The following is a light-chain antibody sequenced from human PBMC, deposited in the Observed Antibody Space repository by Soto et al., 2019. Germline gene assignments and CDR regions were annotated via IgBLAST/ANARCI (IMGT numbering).Light chain of an antibody. CDR1: QRVSGY. J-gene: IGKJ3*01. CDR2: DAS. CDR3: QQRSNWPN. Sequence: EIVLTQSPATLSLSPGEGATLSCRAGQRVSGYLAWYQQKPGQAPRLLSDDASKRATGIPARFSGRGYGTGFTLAISSLEPEDFAVYYCQQRSNWPNFGTGTKVDI. V-gene: IGKV3-11*01.